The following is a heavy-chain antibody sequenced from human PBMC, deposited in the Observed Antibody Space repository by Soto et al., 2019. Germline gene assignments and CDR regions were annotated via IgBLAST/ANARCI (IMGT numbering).Heavy chain of an antibody. D-gene: IGHD1-1*01. CDR1: GGSISSKHW. CDR3: ASTMNWFDP. Sequence: SETLSLTCAVSGGSISSKHWWSWVRQPPGKGLEWIGEIFHSGSTNYNPSLKSRVTISVDKSKNQFSLKLSSVTAADTAVYYCASTMNWFDPWGQGTLVTVSS. J-gene: IGHJ5*02. CDR2: IFHSGST. V-gene: IGHV4-4*02.